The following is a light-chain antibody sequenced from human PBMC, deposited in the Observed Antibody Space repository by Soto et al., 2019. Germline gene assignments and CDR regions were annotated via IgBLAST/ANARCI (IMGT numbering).Light chain of an antibody. Sequence: EIVMTQSPATLSVSPGERVTLSCRASQSVDNYLAWYQQKPGQAPRLLIYGASNRATGIQDRFSGSGSGTEFTLTISGLQSEDFAVYYCQQYNSWPDTFGQGTQLEIK. CDR1: QSVDNY. J-gene: IGKJ5*01. CDR3: QQYNSWPDT. CDR2: GAS. V-gene: IGKV3D-15*01.